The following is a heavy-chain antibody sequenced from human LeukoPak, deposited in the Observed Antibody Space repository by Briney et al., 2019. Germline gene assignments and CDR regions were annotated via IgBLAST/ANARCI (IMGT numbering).Heavy chain of an antibody. CDR3: ARDTGGYEGNFDY. D-gene: IGHD5-12*01. V-gene: IGHV4-59*01. CDR2: IDYSGSS. Sequence: SETLSLTCTVSGGSISNYHWSWIRQPPGKGLEWIGFIDYSGSSNYNPSLKSRVTMSVDTSRNQFSLKLSSVTAADTAIYYCARDTGGYEGNFDYWGQGTLVTVSS. J-gene: IGHJ4*02. CDR1: GGSISNYH.